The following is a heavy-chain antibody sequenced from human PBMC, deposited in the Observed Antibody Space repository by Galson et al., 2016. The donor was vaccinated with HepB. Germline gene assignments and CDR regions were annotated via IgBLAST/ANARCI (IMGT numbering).Heavy chain of an antibody. CDR1: GFSFSDYY. V-gene: IGHV3-11*05. J-gene: IGHJ4*02. CDR3: ARAASELDY. D-gene: IGHD6-19*01. CDR2: ISSSGSHNT. Sequence: SLRLSCAASGFSFSDYYMTWIRQAPGKGLEWVSYISSSGSHNTNYADSVKGRFTISRNNAKNSLYLQMDSLRVEDTAVYYCARAASELDYWGQGTLVTVSS.